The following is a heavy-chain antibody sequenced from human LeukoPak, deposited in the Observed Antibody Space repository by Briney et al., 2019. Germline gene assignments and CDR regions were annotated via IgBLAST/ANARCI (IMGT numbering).Heavy chain of an antibody. V-gene: IGHV3-53*01. CDR1: GFTVSTSY. D-gene: IGHD6-25*01. J-gene: IGHJ4*02. Sequence: GGSLRLSCAASGFTVSTSYMNWVRQAPGKGLEWVSVIYGGGSKYYADSVRGRFTISRDNSKNTLYLQMNSLRAEDTALYFCARGYSSGWPDFWGQGTLVTVSS. CDR3: ARGYSSGWPDF. CDR2: IYGGGSK.